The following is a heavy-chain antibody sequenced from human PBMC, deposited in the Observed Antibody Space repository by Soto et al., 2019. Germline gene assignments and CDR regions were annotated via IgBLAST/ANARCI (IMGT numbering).Heavy chain of an antibody. Sequence: QLQLQESGPGLVKPSETLSLTCTISGDSISNSNYYWGWIRQPPGKGLEWIGSIYYSGSTYYNPSLKSRVTISVDTSRNQFSLKLRSVTAGDTAVYYCARTGYGSGRTWFDPWGQGTLVTVSS. CDR3: ARTGYGSGRTWFDP. CDR1: GDSISNSNYY. V-gene: IGHV4-39*01. CDR2: IYYSGST. D-gene: IGHD3-10*01. J-gene: IGHJ5*02.